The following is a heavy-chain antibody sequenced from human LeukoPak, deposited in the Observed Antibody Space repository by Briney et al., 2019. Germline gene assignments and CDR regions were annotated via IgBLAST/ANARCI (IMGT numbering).Heavy chain of an antibody. J-gene: IGHJ4*02. V-gene: IGHV3-15*01. Sequence: GRSLRLSCAASGFTFTNARMGWVRQAPGKGLEWVGLTKSKIDGGTTEYAAPVKCRVTISRDDSKHTLYLQMNSLKSENTAVYYCTTGYGHSDFDYWGQGTLVTVSS. CDR1: GFTFTNAR. CDR2: TKSKIDGGTT. D-gene: IGHD3-3*02. CDR3: TTGYGHSDFDY.